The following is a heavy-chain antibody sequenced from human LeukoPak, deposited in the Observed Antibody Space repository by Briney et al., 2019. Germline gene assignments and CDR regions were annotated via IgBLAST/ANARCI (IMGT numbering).Heavy chain of an antibody. Sequence: PGGSLRLSCAASGFTVSSVAMSWVRQAPEKGLEWVSTISSSGGGTYYADPVKGRFTISRDDYKKTLYLQMNSLRADDTAVYYCAKDLGRYRNNFFDYWGQGNLVSVPS. CDR2: ISSSGGGT. D-gene: IGHD1-26*01. V-gene: IGHV3-23*01. CDR3: AKDLGRYRNNFFDY. CDR1: GFTVSSVA. J-gene: IGHJ4*02.